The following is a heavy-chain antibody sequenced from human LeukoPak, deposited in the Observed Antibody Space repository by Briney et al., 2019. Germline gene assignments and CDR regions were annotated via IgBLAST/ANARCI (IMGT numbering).Heavy chain of an antibody. CDR1: GGSFSGYY. CDR2: INHSGST. J-gene: IGHJ1*01. V-gene: IGHV4-34*01. CDR3: ARRLGYSSSRGYFQH. D-gene: IGHD6-13*01. Sequence: SETLSLTCAVYGGSFSGYYWGWIRQPPGKGLEWIGEINHSGSTNYNPSLKSRVTISVDASKNQFSLKLSSVTAADTAVYYCARRLGYSSSRGYFQHWGQGTLVTVSS.